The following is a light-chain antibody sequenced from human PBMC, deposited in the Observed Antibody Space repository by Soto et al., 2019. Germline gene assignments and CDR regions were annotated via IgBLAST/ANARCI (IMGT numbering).Light chain of an antibody. J-gene: IGKJ1*01. V-gene: IGKV3-20*01. CDR3: QQYGSSPVA. CDR2: GAS. CDR1: QSVSSSY. Sequence: EIVLTQSPGTLSLSPGARATLSCRASQSVSSSYLAWYLQKPGQAPRLXIYGASSRATGIPDRFSGSGSGTEFTLTISRLEPEDFAVYYCQQYGSSPVAFGQGTKVDI.